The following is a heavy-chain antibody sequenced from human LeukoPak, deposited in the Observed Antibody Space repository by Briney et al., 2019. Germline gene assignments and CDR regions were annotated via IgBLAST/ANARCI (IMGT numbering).Heavy chain of an antibody. CDR1: GGSISSGGYY. J-gene: IGHJ3*02. Sequence: SETLSLTCYVSGGSISSGGYYWSWIRQHPGKGLEWIGYIYYSGSTYYNPSLKSRVTISVDTSKNQFSLKLSSVTAADTAVYYCARENAYYYDSSGLGGEDFDIWGQGTMVTVSS. CDR2: IYYSGST. V-gene: IGHV4-31*03. CDR3: ARENAYYYDSSGLGGEDFDI. D-gene: IGHD3-22*01.